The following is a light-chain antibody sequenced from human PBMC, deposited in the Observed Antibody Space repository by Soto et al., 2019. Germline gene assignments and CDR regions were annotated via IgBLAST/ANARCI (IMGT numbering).Light chain of an antibody. CDR3: QKYNSAPRT. V-gene: IGKV1-27*01. J-gene: IGKJ1*01. Sequence: DIQMTQSPSSLSASVGDRVTITCRASQGISNYLAWYQQKPGKVPKLLIYAASTLQSGVPSRFSGSGSGTDLSLTVVSLQPEDVPTDYCQKYNSAPRTGGQGTKVDIK. CDR2: AAS. CDR1: QGISNY.